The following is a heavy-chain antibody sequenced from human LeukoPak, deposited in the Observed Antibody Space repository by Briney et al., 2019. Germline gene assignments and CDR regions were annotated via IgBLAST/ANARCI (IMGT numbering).Heavy chain of an antibody. CDR3: ARGGSRSWYSAFDI. D-gene: IGHD6-13*01. CDR1: GGSISSGDYY. V-gene: IGHV4-30-4*01. CDR2: IYYSGST. Sequence: SETLSLTCTVSGGSISSGDYYWSWIRQPPGKGLEWIGCIYYSGSTYYNPSLKSRVTISVDTSKNQFSLKLSSVTAADTAVYYCARGGSRSWYSAFDIWGQGTTVTVSS. J-gene: IGHJ3*02.